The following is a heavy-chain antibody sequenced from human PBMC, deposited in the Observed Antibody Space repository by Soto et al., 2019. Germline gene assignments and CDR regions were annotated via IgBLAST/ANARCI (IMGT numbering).Heavy chain of an antibody. Sequence: PSETLSLTCAVSGYSIRSGYFWGWIRQPPGKGLEWIGNIDYNGVTYYNPSLKSRVTVSKDTSKNQFSLKVASVTAADTAIYYCGRVMIGTSRHTDSDYWGQGTQVTVSS. CDR3: GRVMIGTSRHTDSDY. CDR2: IDYNGVT. J-gene: IGHJ4*02. V-gene: IGHV4-38-2*01. D-gene: IGHD2-2*01. CDR1: GYSIRSGYF.